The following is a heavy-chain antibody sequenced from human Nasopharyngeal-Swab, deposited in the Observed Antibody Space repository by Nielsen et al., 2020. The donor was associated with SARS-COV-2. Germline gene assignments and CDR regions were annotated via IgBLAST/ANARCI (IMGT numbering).Heavy chain of an antibody. CDR3: AKYSSATDAFDI. Sequence: LKISCAASGFTFSSYAMSWVRQAPGKGLEWVSAISGSGGSTYYADSVKGRFTISRDNSKNSLYLQMNSLRAEDTAVYYCAKYSSATDAFDIWGQGTMVTVSS. CDR2: ISGSGGST. CDR1: GFTFSSYA. J-gene: IGHJ3*02. D-gene: IGHD6-19*01. V-gene: IGHV3-23*01.